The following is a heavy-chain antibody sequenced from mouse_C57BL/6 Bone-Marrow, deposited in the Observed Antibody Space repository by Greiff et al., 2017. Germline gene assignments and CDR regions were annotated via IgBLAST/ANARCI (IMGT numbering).Heavy chain of an antibody. D-gene: IGHD4-1*01. CDR2: INPSRGYT. J-gene: IGHJ4*01. CDR1: GYTFTSST. Sequence: VQLQQSGAELARPGASVKMSCKASGYTFTSSTMHWVKQRPGQGLEWIGYINPSRGYTKYNQKFKDKATLTADKSSSTAYMQLSSLTSEDSAVYYCANLLGGAMDYWGQGTSVTVSS. CDR3: ANLLGGAMDY. V-gene: IGHV1-4*01.